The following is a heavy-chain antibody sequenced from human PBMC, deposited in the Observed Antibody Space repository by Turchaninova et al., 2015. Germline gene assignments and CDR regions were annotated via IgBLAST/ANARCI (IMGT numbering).Heavy chain of an antibody. V-gene: IGHV3-49*04. J-gene: IGHJ4*02. D-gene: IGHD3-10*01. CDR1: GFSFGDYA. CDR2: IKAKAYGGRA. CDR3: NGGSPHPY. Sequence: GSGGGLVQPGRSLRLSCSASGFSFGDYAMSWVRLAPGKGLEWIGQIKAKAYGGRAYYAPSVNGRFTISRDDSKSIAYLQMNSLKTEDTAVYDCNGGSPHPYWGQGTLVTVSS.